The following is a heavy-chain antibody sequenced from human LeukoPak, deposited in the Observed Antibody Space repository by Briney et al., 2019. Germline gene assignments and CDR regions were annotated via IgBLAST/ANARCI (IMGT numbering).Heavy chain of an antibody. CDR2: IGSGAKSYAT. Sequence: GGSLRLSCAASGSTFSGSAMHWVRQAPGKGLEWVGQIGSGAKSYATAYAASVKGRFTISRDNAKNSLYLQMNSLRAEDTAVYYCASLYYYDSSGYYSDAFDIWGQGTMVTVSS. V-gene: IGHV3-73*01. CDR1: GSTFSGSA. D-gene: IGHD3-22*01. CDR3: ASLYYYDSSGYYSDAFDI. J-gene: IGHJ3*02.